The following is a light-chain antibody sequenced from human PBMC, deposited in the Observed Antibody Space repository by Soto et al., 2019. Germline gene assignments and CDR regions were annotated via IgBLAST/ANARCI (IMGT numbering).Light chain of an antibody. V-gene: IGKV4-1*01. J-gene: IGKJ3*01. CDR3: QQYYSSPFT. Sequence: DIVMTQSPDSLAVSLGERATINCKSSQTVLYNSNNKNYLAWYQQKPGQAPKLLLYWASTRESGVPDRFSGSGSGTEFTLTISSLQAADVAVYYCQQYYSSPFTFGPGTKVDI. CDR1: QTVLYNSNNKNY. CDR2: WAS.